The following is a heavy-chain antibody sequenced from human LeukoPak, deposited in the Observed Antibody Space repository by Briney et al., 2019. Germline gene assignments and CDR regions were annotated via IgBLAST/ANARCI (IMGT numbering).Heavy chain of an antibody. J-gene: IGHJ6*02. D-gene: IGHD2-2*01. CDR1: GGSISSYQ. CDR3: ARYIVVLPAGRDYYGVDV. CDR2: MYFGGGT. Sequence: SETLSLTCAVSGGSISSYQWTWLRQTPEKGLEWIGNMYFGGGTDYNPSLMSRVSTSVDTSKNQFSLKLTSVTAADTAVYSCARYIVVLPAGRDYYGVDVWGQGTTVTVSS. V-gene: IGHV4-59*01.